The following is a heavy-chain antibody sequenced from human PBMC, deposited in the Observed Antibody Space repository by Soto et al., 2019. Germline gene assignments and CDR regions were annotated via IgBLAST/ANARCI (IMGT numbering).Heavy chain of an antibody. J-gene: IGHJ4*02. CDR2: ITHSGST. D-gene: IGHD5-18*01. CDR3: ARRYGSCFDY. V-gene: IGHV4-34*01. CDR1: DGSFSGYY. Sequence: PSETLSLTCAVNDGSFSGYYWNWIRQPPGKGLEWIGEITHSGSTNYNPSLKSRVAISVDRSKNQFSLKLSSVTAADTAVYYCARRYGSCFDYWGQGTLVTVSS.